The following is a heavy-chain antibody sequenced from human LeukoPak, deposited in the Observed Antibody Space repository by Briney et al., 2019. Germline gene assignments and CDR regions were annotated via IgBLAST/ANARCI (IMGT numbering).Heavy chain of an antibody. Sequence: SETLSLTCAVSGGSFSGYYLSWIRQPPGKGLEWISEISHSGSTNYNPSLKSRVTISVDTSKNQFSLKLSSVTAADTAVYYCARAPTRTYNWFDPWGQGTLVTVSS. D-gene: IGHD1-26*01. V-gene: IGHV4-34*01. CDR1: GGSFSGYY. CDR2: ISHSGST. CDR3: ARAPTRTYNWFDP. J-gene: IGHJ5*02.